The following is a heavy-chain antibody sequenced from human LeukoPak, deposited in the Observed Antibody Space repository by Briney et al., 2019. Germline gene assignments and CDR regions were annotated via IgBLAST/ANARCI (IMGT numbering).Heavy chain of an antibody. CDR3: ARRFSSGWYDY. CDR2: ISTNGDTT. CDR1: GFTFNNYA. J-gene: IGHJ4*02. V-gene: IGHV3-64*01. D-gene: IGHD6-19*01. Sequence: PGGSLRLSCAASGFTFNNYAMHWVRQAPGRGLGYVSAISTNGDTTNYANSVKGRFTISRDNSKNTLYLQMGSLRAEDMAVYYCARRFSSGWYDYWGQGTLVTVSS.